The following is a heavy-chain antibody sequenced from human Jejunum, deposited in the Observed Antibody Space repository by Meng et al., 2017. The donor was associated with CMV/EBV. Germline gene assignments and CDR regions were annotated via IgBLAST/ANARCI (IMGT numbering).Heavy chain of an antibody. D-gene: IGHD7-27*01. CDR2: LRFDGSQE. CDR3: ARDFMWGFDH. J-gene: IGHJ4*02. V-gene: IGHV3-30*02. CDR1: GFSFLPYG. Sequence: VHLVEFEGGVFQPGGSLCISWAVSGFSFLPYGMHWVRQISGKGLEWVAFLRFDGSQEFFADSLKGRFTISRDISKSSLYLQMTSLRDEDTAVYYCARDFMWGFDHWGQGTLVTVSS.